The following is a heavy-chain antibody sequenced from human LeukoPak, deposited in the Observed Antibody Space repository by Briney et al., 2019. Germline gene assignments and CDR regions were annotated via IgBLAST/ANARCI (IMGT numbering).Heavy chain of an antibody. V-gene: IGHV1-18*01. J-gene: IGHJ5*02. CDR2: ISAYNGNT. D-gene: IGHD3-10*01. CDR1: GYTFTSYG. CDR3: ATSRRIHGSGLAVRYSWLDP. Sequence: ASVKVSCKASGYTFTSYGISWVRQAPGQGLEWMGWISAYNGNTNYAQKLQGRVTMTTDTSTSTAYMELRSLRSEDTAVYFCATSRRIHGSGLAVRYSWLDPWGPGTLVTVSS.